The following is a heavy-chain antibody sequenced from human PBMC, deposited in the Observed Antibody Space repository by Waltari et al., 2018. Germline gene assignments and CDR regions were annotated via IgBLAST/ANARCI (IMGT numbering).Heavy chain of an antibody. V-gene: IGHV1-69*12. CDR2: IIPMFGRT. Sequence: QVQLVQSGAEVKKPGSSVKVSCKASGGTFGSYAISWVRQAPGQGLEWMGGIIPMFGRTNKQQKFQDRVKITADASTRRAYMELSGLSFEDTAVYFCARGGGRGGSFSFHMDVWGKGTTVTISS. D-gene: IGHD3-10*01. CDR3: ARGGGRGGSFSFHMDV. J-gene: IGHJ6*03. CDR1: GGTFGSYA.